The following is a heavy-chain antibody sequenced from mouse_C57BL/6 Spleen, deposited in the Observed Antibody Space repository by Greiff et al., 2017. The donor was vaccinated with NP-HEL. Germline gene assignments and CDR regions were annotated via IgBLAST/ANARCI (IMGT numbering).Heavy chain of an antibody. CDR2: ISNGGGST. J-gene: IGHJ1*03. V-gene: IGHV5-12*01. Sequence: EVKLVESGGGLVQPGGSLKLSCAASGFTFSDYYMYWVRQTPEKRLEWVAYISNGGGSTYYPDTVKGRFTISRDNAKNTLYLQRSRLKSEDTAMYYCARKDGRRYRYFDVWGTGTTVTVSS. CDR1: GFTFSDYY. CDR3: ARKDGRRYRYFDV. D-gene: IGHD1-1*01.